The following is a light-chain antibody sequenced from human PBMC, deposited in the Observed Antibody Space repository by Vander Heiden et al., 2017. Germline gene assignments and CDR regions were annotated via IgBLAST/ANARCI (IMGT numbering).Light chain of an antibody. CDR1: SSNIGAGYD. CDR2: GNF. Sequence: QPVLTQPPSVSGAPGQRVTIPCTGSSSNIGAGYDVHWYQQLPGTAPKLLIYGNFNRPSGVPDRFSGSNSGTSAALAITGLQAEDEGDYYCQSYDNSLSGSRVFGSGTKVTVL. V-gene: IGLV1-40*01. J-gene: IGLJ1*01. CDR3: QSYDNSLSGSRV.